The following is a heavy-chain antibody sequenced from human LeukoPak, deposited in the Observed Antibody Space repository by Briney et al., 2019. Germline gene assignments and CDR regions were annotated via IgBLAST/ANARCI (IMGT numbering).Heavy chain of an antibody. J-gene: IGHJ4*02. CDR3: AKGPPYYYGSGLGYCDY. Sequence: GGSLRLSCAASRFTFDDYAMHWVRQAPGKGLEWVSGISWNSGSIGYADSVKGRFTISRDNAKNSLYLHMNSLRAEDTALYYCAKGPPYYYGSGLGYCDYWGQGTLVTVSS. CDR2: ISWNSGSI. D-gene: IGHD3-10*01. CDR1: RFTFDDYA. V-gene: IGHV3-9*01.